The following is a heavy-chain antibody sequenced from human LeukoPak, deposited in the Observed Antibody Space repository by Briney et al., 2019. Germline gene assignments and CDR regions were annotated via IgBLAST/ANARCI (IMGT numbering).Heavy chain of an antibody. J-gene: IGHJ3*02. CDR2: ISAYNGNT. Sequence: ASMKVSCKASGYTFTSYGISWVRQAPGQGLEWMGWISAYNGNTNYAQKLQGRVTMTTGTSTSTAYMEPRSLRSDDTAVYYCARDYCSSTSCQHSNDAFDIWGQGTMVTVSS. D-gene: IGHD2-2*01. CDR3: ARDYCSSTSCQHSNDAFDI. V-gene: IGHV1-18*01. CDR1: GYTFTSYG.